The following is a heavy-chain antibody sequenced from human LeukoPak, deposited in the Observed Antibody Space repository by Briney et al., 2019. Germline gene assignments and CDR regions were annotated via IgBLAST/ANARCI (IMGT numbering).Heavy chain of an antibody. J-gene: IGHJ5*02. V-gene: IGHV3-74*01. CDR1: GFTFSSYW. CDR3: ARHSIVVVPAARFVYNWFDP. Sequence: GGSLRLSCAASGFTFSSYWMHWVRQAPGKGLVWVSRINSDGSSTTYADSVKGRFTISRDNAKNTLYLQMNSLRAEDTAVYYCARHSIVVVPAARFVYNWFDPWGQGTLVTVSS. D-gene: IGHD2-2*01. CDR2: INSDGSST.